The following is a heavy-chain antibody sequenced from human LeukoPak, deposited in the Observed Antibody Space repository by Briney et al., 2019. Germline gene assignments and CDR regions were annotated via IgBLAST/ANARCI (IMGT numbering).Heavy chain of an antibody. CDR2: IYYSGST. V-gene: IGHV4-30-4*08. CDR3: ARAGLDATGAWRFALNTAMGGRLGY. CDR1: GGSISSGDYY. Sequence: PSETLSLTCTVSGGSISSGDYYWSWIRQPPGKGLEWIGYIYYSGSTYHNPSLKSRVTISVDTSKNQFSLKLSSVTAADTAVYYCARAGLDATGAWRFALNTAMGGRLGYWGQGTLVTVSS. J-gene: IGHJ4*02. D-gene: IGHD5-18*01.